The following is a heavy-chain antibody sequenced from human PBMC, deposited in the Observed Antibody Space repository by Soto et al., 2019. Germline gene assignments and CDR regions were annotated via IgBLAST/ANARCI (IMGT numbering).Heavy chain of an antibody. CDR1: GFTFSSYG. D-gene: IGHD6-19*01. V-gene: IGHV3-33*01. CDR2: IWYDGSNK. Sequence: AGGSLRLSCAASGFTFSSYGMHWVRQAPGKGLEWVAVIWYDGSNKYYADSVKGRFTISRDNSKNTLYLQMNSLRAEDTAVYYCAREEQWRGAFDIWGQGTMVTVS. J-gene: IGHJ3*02. CDR3: AREEQWRGAFDI.